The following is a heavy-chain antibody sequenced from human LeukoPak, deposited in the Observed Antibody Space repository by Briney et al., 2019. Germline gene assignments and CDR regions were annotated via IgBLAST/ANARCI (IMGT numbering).Heavy chain of an antibody. V-gene: IGHV3-21*01. CDR3: ARVLVATTLASENWLDP. D-gene: IGHD5-12*01. J-gene: IGHJ5*02. CDR2: ITSTRSDI. CDR1: GFSFSSHA. Sequence: TGGSLRLSCEASGFSFSSHAMHWVRQAPGKGLEWVSSITSTRSDIYYADSVKGRFTVSTDNARNSLFLQMNSLRAEDTAVYYCARVLVATTLASENWLDPWGQGTLVTVSS.